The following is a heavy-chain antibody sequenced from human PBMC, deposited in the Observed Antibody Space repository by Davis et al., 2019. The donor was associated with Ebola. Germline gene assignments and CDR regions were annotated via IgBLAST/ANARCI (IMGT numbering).Heavy chain of an antibody. CDR1: GFTFSTYG. V-gene: IGHV3-48*03. Sequence: GGSLRLSCAISGFTFSTYGISWIRQAPGKGLEWVSYISSSGSTIDYADSVKGRFTISRDNAKNSLYLQMNSLRAEDTAVYYCARDCPQYYDFWSGYYAGSYYYYYGMDVWGRGTTVTVSS. CDR3: ARDCPQYYDFWSGYYAGSYYYYYGMDV. CDR2: ISSSGSTI. D-gene: IGHD3-3*01. J-gene: IGHJ6*02.